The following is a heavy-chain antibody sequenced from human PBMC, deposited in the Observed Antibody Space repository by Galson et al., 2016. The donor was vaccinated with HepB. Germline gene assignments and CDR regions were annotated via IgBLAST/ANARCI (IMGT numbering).Heavy chain of an antibody. CDR2: IYSGGST. CDR1: EFTASSNY. J-gene: IGHJ4*02. V-gene: IGHV3-53*01. D-gene: IGHD6-19*01. CDR3: ARALSGWDGFDY. Sequence: SLRLSCAAYEFTASSNYLNWIRQAPGKGLEWVSAIYSGGSTHYADSVKGRFTISRDNSKNTVYLEMKSLRAVDTAVYYCARALSGWDGFDYWGQGILVIVSS.